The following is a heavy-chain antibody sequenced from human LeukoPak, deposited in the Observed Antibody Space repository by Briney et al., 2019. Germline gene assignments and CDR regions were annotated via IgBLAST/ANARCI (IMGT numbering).Heavy chain of an antibody. D-gene: IGHD3-22*01. Sequence: GGSLRLYCAASGFTFSNFAMMWVRQAPGKGLEWVSSITGDYATYSADPAKGRFTTSRDNSKNIVYLQMDSLRDDDTAVYYCAKGAASGLVDWFDPRGQGTLVTVSS. V-gene: IGHV3-23*01. CDR1: GFTFSNFA. CDR2: ITGDYAT. CDR3: AKGAASGLVDWFDP. J-gene: IGHJ5*02.